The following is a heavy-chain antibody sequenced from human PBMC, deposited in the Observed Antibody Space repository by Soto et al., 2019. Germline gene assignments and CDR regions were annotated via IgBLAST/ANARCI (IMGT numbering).Heavy chain of an antibody. CDR3: ARRYGDCFDY. CDR2: IYHSGST. Sequence: PSRTCDRPVVSISSDYLIWFRQPPGKGREWIGYIYHSGSTNYNPSLKSRVTISVDTSKNQFSLKLSSVTAADTAVYYCARRYGDCFDYWGQGTLVTVS. V-gene: IGHV4-59*08. D-gene: IGHD4-17*01. J-gene: IGHJ4*02. CDR1: VVSISSDY.